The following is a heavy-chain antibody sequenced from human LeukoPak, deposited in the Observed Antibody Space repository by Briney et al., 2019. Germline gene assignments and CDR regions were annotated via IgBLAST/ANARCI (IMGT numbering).Heavy chain of an antibody. Sequence: GTSVKVSCKASGFSFINSAMQWVRQTRGQRLEWIGWIVVGSGDTNYAQKFQERVTITRDMSTNTAYMELRSLRFEDTAMYYCAAEDDYIWRSYRSLDTWGQGTMVTVSS. V-gene: IGHV1-58*02. D-gene: IGHD3-16*02. CDR1: GFSFINSA. CDR2: IVVGSGDT. J-gene: IGHJ3*01. CDR3: AAEDDYIWRSYRSLDT.